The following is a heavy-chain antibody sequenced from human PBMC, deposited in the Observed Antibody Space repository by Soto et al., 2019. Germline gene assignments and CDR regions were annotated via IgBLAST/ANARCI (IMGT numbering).Heavy chain of an antibody. V-gene: IGHV3-48*03. D-gene: IGHD6-6*01. Sequence: GGSLRLSCAASGFTFSSYEMNWVRQAPGKGLEWVSYISSSGSTIYYADSVKGRFTISRDNAKNSLYLQMNSLRAEDTAVYYCARGLAARPIWFDPWGQGTLVTVSS. CDR1: GFTFSSYE. CDR3: ARGLAARPIWFDP. CDR2: ISSSGSTI. J-gene: IGHJ5*02.